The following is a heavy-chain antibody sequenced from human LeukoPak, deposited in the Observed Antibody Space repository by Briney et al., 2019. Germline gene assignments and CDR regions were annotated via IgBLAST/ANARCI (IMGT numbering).Heavy chain of an antibody. J-gene: IGHJ3*02. CDR3: TTEGVGGGAFDI. CDR1: GFTVSNAW. V-gene: IGHV3-15*01. Sequence: GSLRLSCAASGFTVSNAWMSWVRQAPGKGLEWVGRIKSKTYGGTTEYAVSVKGRFTIPRDDSKNTVLLQVNSLKTEDTALYYCTTEGVGGGAFDIWGQGTMVTVSS. CDR2: IKSKTYGGTT. D-gene: IGHD1-26*01.